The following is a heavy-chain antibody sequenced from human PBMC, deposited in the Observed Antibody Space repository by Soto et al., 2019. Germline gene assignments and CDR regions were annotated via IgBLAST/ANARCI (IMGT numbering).Heavy chain of an antibody. CDR2: ISGGGGST. D-gene: IGHD5-18*01. CDR3: AKSSPRGYSYGSLDYYYGMDV. V-gene: IGHV3-23*01. CDR1: GFTFSSYA. J-gene: IGHJ6*02. Sequence: GGSLRLSCAASGFTFSSYAMSWVRQAPGKGLGWVSAISGGGGSTYYADSVKGRFTNTRDNSKNTLYLQMNSLRAEDTAVYYCAKSSPRGYSYGSLDYYYGMDVWGQGPTVTSP.